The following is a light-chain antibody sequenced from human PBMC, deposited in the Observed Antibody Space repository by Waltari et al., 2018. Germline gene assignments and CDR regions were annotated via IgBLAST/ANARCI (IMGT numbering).Light chain of an antibody. J-gene: IGKJ1*01. CDR3: MKGTHCPRT. CDR2: QVA. Sequence: DVVMTQSPLSLPVTLGPPASISCWSSQSLEHSVGNTYLNWCLQRQGQAPSLRINQVATRDSGVPDRVSGSGSGTDFTLKITGVEAKNDGDYHCMKGTHCPRTFGQGTKVEI. V-gene: IGKV2-30*02. CDR1: QSLEHSVGNTY.